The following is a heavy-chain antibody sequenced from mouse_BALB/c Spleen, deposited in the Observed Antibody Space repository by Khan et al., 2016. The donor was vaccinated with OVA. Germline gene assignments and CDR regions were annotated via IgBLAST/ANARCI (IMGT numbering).Heavy chain of an antibody. CDR1: GFTFSDYY. CDR2: ISNGGGFT. J-gene: IGHJ4*01. D-gene: IGHD1-3*01. V-gene: IGHV5-12*02. CDR3: ARQLSGAMDY. Sequence: EVELVESGGGLVQPGGSLKLPCATSGFTFSDYYIYWVRQTPEKRLEWVAYISNGGGFTYYPDTIEGRFTISRDYAKNTLYLLMSRLKSEDTAMYYCARQLSGAMDYWGQGTSVTVSS.